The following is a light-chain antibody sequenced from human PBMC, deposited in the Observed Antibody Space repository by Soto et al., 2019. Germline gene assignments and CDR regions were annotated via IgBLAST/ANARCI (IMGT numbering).Light chain of an antibody. Sequence: EIVLTQSPGTLSLSPGERATLSYRASQSVTNSYLAWYQQKPGQAPRLLIYGASTRATGIPDRFSGSGSGTDFTLTISRLDPEDVAVYYCQQYGLSPGLFTFGPGTKVDIK. CDR1: QSVTNSY. V-gene: IGKV3-20*01. J-gene: IGKJ3*01. CDR2: GAS. CDR3: QQYGLSPGLFT.